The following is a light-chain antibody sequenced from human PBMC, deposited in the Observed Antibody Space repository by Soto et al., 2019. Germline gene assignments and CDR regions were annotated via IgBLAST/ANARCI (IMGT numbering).Light chain of an antibody. V-gene: IGKV1-6*02. CDR1: QDIGND. CDR3: LQDYTYPWP. J-gene: IGKJ1*01. Sequence: SQMTQSPSSRSSSVRDRVTITCRASQDIGNDLGWYQQKPGKAPNLLIYAASSLRSGVPSRFSGSGSGTHFTLTINSLQAEDSATYFCLQDYTYPWPFGHGTKV. CDR2: AAS.